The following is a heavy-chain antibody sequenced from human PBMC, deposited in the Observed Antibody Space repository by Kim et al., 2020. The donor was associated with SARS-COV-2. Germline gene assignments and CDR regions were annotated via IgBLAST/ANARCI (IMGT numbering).Heavy chain of an antibody. V-gene: IGHV3-30*18. CDR2: ISYDGSNK. CDR1: GFTFSSYG. J-gene: IGHJ6*02. CDR3: ANPNYDILTGYYNEPYYYYGMDV. Sequence: GGSLRLSCAASGFTFSSYGMHWVRQAPGKGLEWVAVISYDGSNKYYADSVKGRFTISRDNSKNTLYLQMNSLRAEDTAVYYCANPNYDILTGYYNEPYYYYGMDVWGQGTTVTVSS. D-gene: IGHD3-9*01.